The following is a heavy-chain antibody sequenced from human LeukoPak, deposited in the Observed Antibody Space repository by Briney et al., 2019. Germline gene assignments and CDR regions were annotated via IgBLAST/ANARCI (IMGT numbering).Heavy chain of an antibody. D-gene: IGHD3-3*01. CDR3: ARDSPGGYDFWSGYYSSSFDP. J-gene: IGHJ5*02. Sequence: GGSLRLSCAASGFTFSSYRMSWVRQAPGKGLEWVANIKQDGSEKYYVDSVKGRFTISRDNAKNSLYLQMNSLRAEDTAVYYCARDSPGGYDFWSGYYSSSFDPWGQGTLVTVSS. CDR2: IKQDGSEK. CDR1: GFTFSSYR. V-gene: IGHV3-7*01.